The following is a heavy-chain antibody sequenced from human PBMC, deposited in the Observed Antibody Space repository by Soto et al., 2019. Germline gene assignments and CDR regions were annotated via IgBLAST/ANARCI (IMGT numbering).Heavy chain of an antibody. D-gene: IGHD6-19*01. J-gene: IGHJ4*02. CDR3: ARTGVSGWLFDY. CDR2: IYYSGST. V-gene: IGHV4-31*03. CDR1: GGSISSGGYY. Sequence: PSETLSLTCTVSGGSISSGGYYWSWIRQHPGKGLEWIGYIYYSGSTYYNPSLKSRVTIPVDTSKNHFSLNLSSVTAADTAVYFCARTGVSGWLFDYWGQGTPVTVSS.